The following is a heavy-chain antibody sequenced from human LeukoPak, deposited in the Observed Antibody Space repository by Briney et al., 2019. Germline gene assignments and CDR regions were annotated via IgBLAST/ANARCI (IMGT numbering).Heavy chain of an antibody. V-gene: IGHV4-34*01. D-gene: IGHD2-21*02. CDR2: IYYSGNT. J-gene: IGHJ6*02. Sequence: PSETLSLTCTVYGGSISSYYWSWIRQPPGKGLEWIGDIYYSGNTYYNPSLKSRVTISVDTSKNQFSLKLSSVTAADTAVYYCARCVVVTATSYGRRDVDVWGPGTTVTV. CDR1: GGSISSYY. CDR3: ARCVVVTATSYGRRDVDV.